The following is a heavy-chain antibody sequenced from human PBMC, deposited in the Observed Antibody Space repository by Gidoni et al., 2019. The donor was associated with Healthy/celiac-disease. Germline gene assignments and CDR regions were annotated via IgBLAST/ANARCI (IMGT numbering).Heavy chain of an antibody. J-gene: IGHJ6*02. D-gene: IGHD5-18*01. Sequence: QVQLQESGPGLVKPSETLSLTWRWIRQPPGKGLEWIGYIYYSGSTNYNPSLKSRVTISGDTSKNQFSLKLSSVTAADTAVYYCARDRRGYSYYGMDVWGQGTTVTVSS. V-gene: IGHV4-59*01. CDR3: ARDRRGYSYYGMDV. CDR2: IYYSGST.